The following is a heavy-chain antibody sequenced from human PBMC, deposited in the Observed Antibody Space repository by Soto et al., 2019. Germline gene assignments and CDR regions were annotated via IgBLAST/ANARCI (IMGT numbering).Heavy chain of an antibody. D-gene: IGHD2-8*02. J-gene: IGHJ5*02. CDR2: IWYDGSEQ. CDR1: GFTFRRHG. V-gene: IGHV3-33*03. Sequence: QEQLVESGGGVVQPGMSLRLSCEGSGFTFRRHGMHWVRQSPGKGLEWLAVIWYDGSEQYYADSVKGRFTISRDNSKNMLYLQLNTPTVEDTAVYYCARWSNHKVVDPWGQGTMVTVS. CDR3: ARWSNHKVVDP.